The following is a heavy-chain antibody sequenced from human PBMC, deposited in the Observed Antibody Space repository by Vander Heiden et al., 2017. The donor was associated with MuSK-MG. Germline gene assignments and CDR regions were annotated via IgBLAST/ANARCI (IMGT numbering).Heavy chain of an antibody. V-gene: IGHV4-34*01. D-gene: IGHD3-22*01. CDR2: INHSGST. CDR1: GGSFSGYY. J-gene: IGHJ3*02. CDR3: AGLPLYYDSSGYYPYAFDI. Sequence: QVQLQECGAGLSEPSVTLTITCAVYGGSFSGYYWSWIRQPPGKGLEWIGEINHSGSTNYNPSLKSRVTISVDTSKNQFSLKLSSVTAADTAVYYCAGLPLYYDSSGYYPYAFDIWGQGTMVTVSS.